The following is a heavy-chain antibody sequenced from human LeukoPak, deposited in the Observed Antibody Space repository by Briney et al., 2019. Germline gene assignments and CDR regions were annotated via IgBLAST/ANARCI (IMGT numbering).Heavy chain of an antibody. CDR3: VKDKGHWIVYYGMDV. CDR2: ISSSGNST. CDR1: GFTFSSYA. D-gene: IGHD2-15*01. Sequence: GGSLRLSCAAPGFTFSSYALHWVRQAPGKGLEYVSGISSSGNSTFYADSVKGRFTISRDISKNTLYLQMSSLRAEDTAVYYCVKDKGHWIVYYGMDVWGQGTTVTVSS. J-gene: IGHJ6*02. V-gene: IGHV3-64D*06.